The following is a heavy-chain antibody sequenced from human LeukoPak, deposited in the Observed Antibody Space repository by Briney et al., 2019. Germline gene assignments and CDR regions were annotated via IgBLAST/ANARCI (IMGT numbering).Heavy chain of an antibody. CDR2: ISSSSSYI. V-gene: IGHV3-21*01. CDR3: ARADPTAMVYYFDY. Sequence: GGSLRLSCAASGFTFSSYSMNWVRQAPGKGLEWVSSISSSSSYIYYADSVKGRFTISRDNAKNSLYLQMNSLRAEDTAVYYCARADPTAMVYYFDYWGQGTLVTVSS. CDR1: GFTFSSYS. D-gene: IGHD5-18*01. J-gene: IGHJ4*02.